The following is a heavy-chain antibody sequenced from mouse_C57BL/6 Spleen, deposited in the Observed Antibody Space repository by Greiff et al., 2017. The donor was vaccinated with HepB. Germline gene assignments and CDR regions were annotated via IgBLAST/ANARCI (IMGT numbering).Heavy chain of an antibody. V-gene: IGHV1-55*01. Sequence: QVQLQQPGAELVKPGASVKMSCKASGYTFTSYWITWVKQRPGQGLEWIGDIYPGSGSTNYNEKFKSKATLTVDTSSSTAYMQLSSLTSEDSAVYDCARSYYYGSSSYWYFDVWGTGTTVTVSS. D-gene: IGHD1-1*01. CDR1: GYTFTSYW. CDR2: IYPGSGST. J-gene: IGHJ1*03. CDR3: ARSYYYGSSSYWYFDV.